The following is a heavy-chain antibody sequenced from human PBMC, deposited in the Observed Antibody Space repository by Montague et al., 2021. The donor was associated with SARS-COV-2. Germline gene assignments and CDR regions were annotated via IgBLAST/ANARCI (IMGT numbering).Heavy chain of an antibody. Sequence: SETLSLTCAGDVGCCSGYYWSWMREPPGKVLEWLGEINHSGSTNYNPSLKSRVTISVDTSKNQFSLKLSSVTAADTAVYYCARLGLRYFDWLLLGEGYFDYWGQGTLVTVSS. CDR2: INHSGST. V-gene: IGHV4-34*01. CDR3: ARLGLRYFDWLLLGEGYFDY. CDR1: VGCCSGYY. D-gene: IGHD3-9*01. J-gene: IGHJ4*02.